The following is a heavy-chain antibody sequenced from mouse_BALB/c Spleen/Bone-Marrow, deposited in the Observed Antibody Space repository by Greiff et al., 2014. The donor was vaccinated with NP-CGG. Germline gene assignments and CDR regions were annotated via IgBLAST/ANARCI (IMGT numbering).Heavy chain of an antibody. CDR3: AMYYYGSSLFAY. CDR2: IDPANGNT. D-gene: IGHD1-1*01. V-gene: IGHV14-3*02. J-gene: IGHJ3*01. CDR1: GFNIKDTY. Sequence: VQLQQSGAELVKPGASVKLSCTASGFNIKDTYMHWVKQRPEQGLEWIGRIDPANGNTKYDPKFQGKATITADTSSNTAYLQLGSLTSEGTAVYYCAMYYYGSSLFAYWGQGTLVTVSA.